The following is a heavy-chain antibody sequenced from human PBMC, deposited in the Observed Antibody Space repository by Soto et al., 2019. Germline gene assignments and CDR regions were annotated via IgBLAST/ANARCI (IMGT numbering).Heavy chain of an antibody. CDR3: ARVGDGSAKYYYYGMDV. CDR2: IYYSGST. J-gene: IGHJ6*02. V-gene: IGHV4-59*01. CDR1: GGSISSYY. Sequence: ASETLSLTCTVSGGSISSYYCSWIRQPPGKGLEWIGYIYYSGSTNYNPSLKSRVTISVDTSKNQFSLKLSSVTAADTAVYYCARVGDGSAKYYYYGMDVGGQGTRVTVS. D-gene: IGHD3-10*01.